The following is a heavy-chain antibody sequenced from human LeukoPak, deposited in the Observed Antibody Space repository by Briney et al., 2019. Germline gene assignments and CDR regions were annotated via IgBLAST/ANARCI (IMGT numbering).Heavy chain of an antibody. CDR1: GLTFSTYG. D-gene: IGHD1-26*01. CDR2: VWYDGSNI. J-gene: IGHJ4*02. V-gene: IGHV3-33*01. Sequence: GGSLRLSCAASGLTFSTYGMRWVRQAPGKGLEWVAVVWYDGSNIHYVDSVKGRFTISRDNSKTTLYLQMNSLTAEDTAVYYCARGGYSGTYYFDYWGQGTLVTVSS. CDR3: ARGGYSGTYYFDY.